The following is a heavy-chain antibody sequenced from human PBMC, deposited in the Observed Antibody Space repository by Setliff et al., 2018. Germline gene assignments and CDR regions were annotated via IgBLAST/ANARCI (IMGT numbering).Heavy chain of an antibody. V-gene: IGHV3-74*01. D-gene: IGHD2-2*01. CDR2: LHPNGITT. CDR1: GFTLSRVW. Sequence: PGESLKISCVTSGFTLSRVWMHWVRQVPGKGLVWVSRLHPNGITTRYADSVKCRFTIYRDMAENTLYLQMNSLRAEDTAVYYCARSPRPPTSLDYVDVWGDGTMVTVSS. CDR3: ARSPRPPTSLDYVDV. J-gene: IGHJ6*03.